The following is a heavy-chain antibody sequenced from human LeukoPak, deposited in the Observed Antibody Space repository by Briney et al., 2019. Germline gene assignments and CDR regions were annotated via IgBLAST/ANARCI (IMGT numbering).Heavy chain of an antibody. V-gene: IGHV3-53*01. Sequence: GGSLRLSCAASGFTVSSNYMSWVRQAPGKGLEWVSVIYSGGSTYYADSVKGRFTISRDNSKNTLYLQMNSLRAEDTAVYYCAKDLDDSSGLFAPYFDYWGQGTLVTVSS. CDR3: AKDLDDSSGLFAPYFDY. D-gene: IGHD3-22*01. J-gene: IGHJ4*02. CDR1: GFTVSSNY. CDR2: IYSGGST.